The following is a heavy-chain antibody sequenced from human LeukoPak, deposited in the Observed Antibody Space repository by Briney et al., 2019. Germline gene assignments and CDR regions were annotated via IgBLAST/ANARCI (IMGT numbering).Heavy chain of an antibody. CDR3: AISMVRGVIHPN. Sequence: ASVKVSCKASGGTFSSYAISWVRQAPGKGLEWMGLVDPEDGETIYAEKFQGRVTITADTSTDTAYMELSSLRSKDTAVYYCAISMVRGVIHPNWGQGTLVTVSS. V-gene: IGHV1-69-2*01. CDR1: GGTFSSYA. D-gene: IGHD3-10*01. CDR2: VDPEDGET. J-gene: IGHJ4*02.